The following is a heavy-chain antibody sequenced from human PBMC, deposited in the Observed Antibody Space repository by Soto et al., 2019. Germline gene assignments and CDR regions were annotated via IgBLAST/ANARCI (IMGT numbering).Heavy chain of an antibody. CDR3: ARGYGDYIGEMGWFDP. V-gene: IGHV2-5*02. Sequence: SGPTLVNPTQTLTLTCTFSGFSLSTSGVGVGWIRQPPGKALEWLALIYWDDDKRYSPSLKSRLTITKDTSKNQVVLTMTNMDPVDTATYYCARGYGDYIGEMGWFDPWGQGTLVTVSS. CDR1: GFSLSTSGVG. D-gene: IGHD4-17*01. CDR2: IYWDDDK. J-gene: IGHJ5*02.